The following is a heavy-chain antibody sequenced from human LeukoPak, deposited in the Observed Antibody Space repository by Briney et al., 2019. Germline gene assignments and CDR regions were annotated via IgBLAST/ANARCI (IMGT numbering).Heavy chain of an antibody. CDR3: ARDGVAEGIYFDC. CDR2: INHRGNT. CDR1: GGSFSGNF. D-gene: IGHD3-16*01. J-gene: IGHJ4*02. V-gene: IGHV4-34*01. Sequence: SSETLSLTCAVYGGSFSGNFWSWVRQPPGKGLEWIGEINHRGNTNYNPSLKSRVTISVDTSKNQFSLKLSSVTAADTAVYYCARDGVAEGIYFDCWGQGNLVTVSS.